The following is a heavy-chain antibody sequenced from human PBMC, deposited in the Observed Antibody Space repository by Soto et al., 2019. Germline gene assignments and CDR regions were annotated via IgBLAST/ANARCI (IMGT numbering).Heavy chain of an antibody. V-gene: IGHV4-59*01. D-gene: IGHD5-12*01. CDR2: ISYSGST. J-gene: IGHJ4*02. Sequence: KASETLSLTCTVSGASISSYDWSWSRRPPGEGLEWIGHISYSGSTNYKPSLKSRVTISVDTSKKQFTLKLTSVTAADTAVYYCARGRDGYNYPNFDYWGQGTLVTVSS. CDR1: GASISSYD. CDR3: ARGRDGYNYPNFDY.